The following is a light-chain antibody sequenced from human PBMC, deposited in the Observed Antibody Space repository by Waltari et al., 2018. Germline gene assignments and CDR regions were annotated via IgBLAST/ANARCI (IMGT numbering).Light chain of an antibody. Sequence: EIVLPQSPDTLSLSPGDTATLSCRASQSVGSYLAWYQHKPGQPPRLLIYDASNRATGVPARFRGSGSGTDFTLTISSLEAEDFAVYYCQQRSNWTPHTFGQGARLEIK. CDR3: QQRSNWTPHT. V-gene: IGKV3-11*01. J-gene: IGKJ2*01. CDR2: DAS. CDR1: QSVGSY.